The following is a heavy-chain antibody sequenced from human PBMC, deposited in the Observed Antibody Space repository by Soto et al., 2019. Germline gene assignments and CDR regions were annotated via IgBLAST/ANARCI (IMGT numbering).Heavy chain of an antibody. CDR2: MNPSSGYT. CDR3: ARFVRHQLPTIEY. CDR1: GYTFTDYD. D-gene: IGHD1-26*01. J-gene: IGHJ4*02. Sequence: QVQLVQSGAEVKKPGASVRVSCKASGYTFTDYDINWVRLATGQGLEWMGWMNPSSGYTGSAQKFQGRVTMTWDTSISTAYMELSSLTSADTAVYYCARFVRHQLPTIEYRGQGALVTVSS. V-gene: IGHV1-8*01.